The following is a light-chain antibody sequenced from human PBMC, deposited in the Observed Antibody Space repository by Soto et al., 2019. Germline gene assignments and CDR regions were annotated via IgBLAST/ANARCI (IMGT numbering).Light chain of an antibody. V-gene: IGKV1-39*01. CDR2: AAS. J-gene: IGKJ4*01. CDR3: QQSYSTPPT. CDR1: QSISSY. Sequence: EIHVVPSPSSMSTSVGDIVTITFRASQSISSYLNWYQQKPGKAPKLLIYAASSLQSGVPSRFSGSGSGTDFTLTISSLQPEDFATYYCQQSYSTPPTFGGGTKVDIK.